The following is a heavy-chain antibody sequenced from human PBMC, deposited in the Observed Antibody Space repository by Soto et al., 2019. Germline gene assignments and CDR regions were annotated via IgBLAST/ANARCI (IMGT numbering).Heavy chain of an antibody. CDR1: GVSFSDYY. V-gene: IGHV4-34*01. D-gene: IGHD3-22*01. CDR2: INHSGST. Sequence: PSETLSLPCALYGVSFSDYYCGGVRQPPGKGLEWIGEINHSGSTNYNPSLKSRVTISVDTSKNQFSLKLSSVTAADTAVYYCARVYYDSSGYYYYFDYWGQGTLVTVSS. CDR3: ARVYYDSSGYYYYFDY. J-gene: IGHJ4*02.